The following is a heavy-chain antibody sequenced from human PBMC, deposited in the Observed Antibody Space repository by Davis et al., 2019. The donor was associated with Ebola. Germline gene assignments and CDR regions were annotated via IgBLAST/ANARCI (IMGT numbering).Heavy chain of an antibody. CDR1: GYTFTSYD. V-gene: IGHV1-8*01. CDR3: ARGAGGTVLRFLEWLGYYGMDV. Sequence: ASVKVSCKASGYTFTSYDINWVRQATGQGLEWMGWMNPNSGNTGYAQKFQGRVTMTRNTSISTAYMELSSLRSEDTAVYYCARGAGGTVLRFLEWLGYYGMDVWGQGTTVTVSS. CDR2: MNPNSGNT. J-gene: IGHJ6*02. D-gene: IGHD3-3*01.